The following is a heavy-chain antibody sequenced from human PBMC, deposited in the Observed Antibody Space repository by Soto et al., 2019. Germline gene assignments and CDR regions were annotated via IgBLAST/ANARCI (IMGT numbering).Heavy chain of an antibody. CDR1: DGSVNTGNYY. D-gene: IGHD3-16*02. CDR2: SYYIGTT. J-gene: IGHJ4*02. V-gene: IGHV4-61*01. Sequence: QVQLQESGPGLVKPSETLSLTCSVSDGSVNTGNYYWSWIRQPPGKGLEGIGHSYYIGTTNYNPSRKCRFTISVDSSKNQFSLRVTSVPAADSAVYFCAREEKQLSRYGGDFDYWGQGILVTVSS. CDR3: AREEKQLSRYGGDFDY.